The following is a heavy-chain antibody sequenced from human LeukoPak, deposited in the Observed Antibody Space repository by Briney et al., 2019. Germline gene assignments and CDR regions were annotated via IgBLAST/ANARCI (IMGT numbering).Heavy chain of an antibody. Sequence: PSQTLSLTCTVSGGSISSGDYYWSWIRQPPGKGLEWIGYIYYSGSTYYNPSLKSRVTISVDTSKNQFSLKLSSVTAADTAVYYCARGAGPEYPLYGMDVWGQGTTVTVSS. V-gene: IGHV4-30-4*01. CDR3: ARGAGPEYPLYGMDV. D-gene: IGHD6-6*01. CDR2: IYYSGST. CDR1: GGSISSGDYY. J-gene: IGHJ6*02.